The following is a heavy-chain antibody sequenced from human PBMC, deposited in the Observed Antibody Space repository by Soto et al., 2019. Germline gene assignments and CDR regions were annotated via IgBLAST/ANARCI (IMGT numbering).Heavy chain of an antibody. D-gene: IGHD3-10*01. CDR3: VRGRYGSEIH. CDR2: VYSGGAT. Sequence: GGSLRLSCAAFGFTVSSNYMTWVRLAPGKGLEWVSFVYSGGATHYAASVKGRFTISTHSSQNTLFLQMNSLRTEDTATYYCVRGRYGSEIHWGQGTKVTVSS. V-gene: IGHV3-53*04. J-gene: IGHJ4*02. CDR1: GFTVSSNY.